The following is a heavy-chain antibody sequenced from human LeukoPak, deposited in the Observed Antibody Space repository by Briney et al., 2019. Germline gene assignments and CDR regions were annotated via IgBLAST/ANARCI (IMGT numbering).Heavy chain of an antibody. V-gene: IGHV3-23*01. D-gene: IGHD6-19*01. Sequence: HSGGSLRLSCAASGFTFSSYAMSWVRQAPGKGLEWVSAISGSGGSTYYASVKGRFTISRDNSKNTLYLQVSSLRAEDTAVYYCARTHINGWCFDSWGQGTLVTVSS. CDR3: ARTHINGWCFDS. J-gene: IGHJ4*02. CDR2: ISGSGGST. CDR1: GFTFSSYA.